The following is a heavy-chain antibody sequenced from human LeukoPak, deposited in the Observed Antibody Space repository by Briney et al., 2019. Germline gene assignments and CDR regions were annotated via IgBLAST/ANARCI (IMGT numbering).Heavy chain of an antibody. D-gene: IGHD6-13*01. CDR3: SRDRGMGYPSTWGGGLYSFDS. CDR2: IRSKEYGGTT. J-gene: IGHJ4*02. CDR1: GFTFGDYA. V-gene: IGHV3-49*03. Sequence: QSGGSLRLSCTSYGFTFGDYAMSWFRQAPGKGLEWVAFIRSKEYGGTTEYAASVKDRFTISRDDSRAIAYLQLNSLKTEDTAVYYCSRDRGMGYPSTWGGGLYSFDSWGQGTLVTVSS.